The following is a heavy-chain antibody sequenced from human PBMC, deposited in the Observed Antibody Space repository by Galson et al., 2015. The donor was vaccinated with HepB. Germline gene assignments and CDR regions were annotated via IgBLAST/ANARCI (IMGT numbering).Heavy chain of an antibody. Sequence: SLRLSCAASGLTFSGYSMNWVRQAPGKGLEWVSYISSSSTTIHYADSVRGRFTISRDNAKKSLYLQMNSLRAEDTAVYYCAVYFYDTTGYLVRAFFDYWGQGARVTVSS. V-gene: IGHV3-48*01. D-gene: IGHD3-22*01. CDR2: ISSSSTTI. CDR1: GLTFSGYS. CDR3: AVYFYDTTGYLVRAFFDY. J-gene: IGHJ4*02.